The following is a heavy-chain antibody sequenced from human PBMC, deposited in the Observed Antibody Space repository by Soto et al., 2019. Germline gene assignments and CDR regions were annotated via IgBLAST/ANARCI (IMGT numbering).Heavy chain of an antibody. CDR1: GFTFTSSA. CDR3: AAAPSITIFGAVIFEDAFDI. J-gene: IGHJ3*02. D-gene: IGHD3-3*01. Sequence: ASVKVSCKASGFTFTSSAVQWVRQARGQRLEWIGWIVVGSGNTNYAQKFQEGVTITRDMSTSTAYMELSSLRSEDTAVYYCAAAPSITIFGAVIFEDAFDIWGQGTMVTVSS. CDR2: IVVGSGNT. V-gene: IGHV1-58*01.